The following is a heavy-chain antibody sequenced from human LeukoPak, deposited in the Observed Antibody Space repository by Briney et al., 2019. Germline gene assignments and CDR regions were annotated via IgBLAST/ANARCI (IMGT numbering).Heavy chain of an antibody. D-gene: IGHD6-13*01. CDR2: IYYSGST. CDR1: GGSISSYY. J-gene: IGHJ3*02. Sequence: SETLSLTRTVSGGSISSYYWSWIRQPPGKGLEWIGYIYYSGSTNYTPSLKSRVTISVDTSKNQFSLKLSSVTAADTAVYYCARDPYSSWDAFDIWGQGTMVTVSS. V-gene: IGHV4-59*01. CDR3: ARDPYSSWDAFDI.